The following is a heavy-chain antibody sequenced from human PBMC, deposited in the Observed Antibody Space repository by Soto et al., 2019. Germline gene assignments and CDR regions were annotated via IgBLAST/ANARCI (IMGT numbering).Heavy chain of an antibody. V-gene: IGHV2-5*02. J-gene: IGHJ4*02. CDR2: IYWDDDK. D-gene: IGHD3-10*01. CDR3: AHRRSYGSGSYFDY. CDR1: GFSLSTSGVG. Sequence: QITLKESGPTLVKPTQTLTLTCTFSGFSLSTSGVGVGWIRQPPGKALEWLALIYWDDDKRYSPSLKSRLTIXXXTXXSQVVRTMTNMDPVDTATYYCAHRRSYGSGSYFDYWGQGTLVTVSS.